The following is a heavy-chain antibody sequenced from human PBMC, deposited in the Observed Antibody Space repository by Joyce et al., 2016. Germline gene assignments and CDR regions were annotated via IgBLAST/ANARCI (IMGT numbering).Heavy chain of an antibody. V-gene: IGHV1-2*02. Sequence: QVQLVQSGAEVKKPGASVKVSCKASGYTFTGYYIQWVRQAPGQGIEWMGWSNTQSGDTTFAQKFQGRLTMTRDTSINTAYMEVSRLRYDDTAVYYWARERTGRPTRTFDPWGQGTLVTVSS. CDR1: GYTFTGYY. D-gene: IGHD1-1*01. CDR3: ARERTGRPTRTFDP. J-gene: IGHJ5*02. CDR2: SNTQSGDT.